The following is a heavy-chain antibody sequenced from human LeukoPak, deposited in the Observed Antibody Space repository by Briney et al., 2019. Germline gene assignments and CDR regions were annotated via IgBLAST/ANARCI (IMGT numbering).Heavy chain of an antibody. Sequence: PGGSLRLSCAASGFTFSSYAMSWVRQAPGKGLEWVSAISGSGGSTYYADSVKGRFTISRDNSKNTLYLQMNSLRAEDTAVYYCAKRRRNYYDGSGYYYFDYWGQGTLVTVSS. V-gene: IGHV3-23*01. CDR3: AKRRRNYYDGSGYYYFDY. J-gene: IGHJ4*02. D-gene: IGHD3-22*01. CDR2: ISGSGGST. CDR1: GFTFSSYA.